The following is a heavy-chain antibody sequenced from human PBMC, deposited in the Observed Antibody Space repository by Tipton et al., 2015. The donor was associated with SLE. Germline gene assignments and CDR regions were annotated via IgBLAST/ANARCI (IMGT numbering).Heavy chain of an antibody. CDR3: ARGGDSSLPFDY. Sequence: GLVKPSETLSLTCTVSGGSIRNLYWSWIRQPPGKGLEWIAFISDTGRSDYSPSLRSRVTISIDTSKNQFSLKLRSVTTADTAVYYCARGGDSSLPFDYWGQGTLVAVSS. J-gene: IGHJ4*02. D-gene: IGHD3-16*01. V-gene: IGHV4-59*11. CDR2: ISDTGRS. CDR1: GGSIRNLY.